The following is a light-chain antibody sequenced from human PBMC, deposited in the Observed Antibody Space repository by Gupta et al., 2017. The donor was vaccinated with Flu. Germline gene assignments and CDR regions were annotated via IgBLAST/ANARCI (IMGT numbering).Light chain of an antibody. V-gene: IGLV4-69*01. CDR3: QTWGTGIWV. Sequence: QLGLTQSPSAYASLGASIKRSCTVSRGHSTYAIALHQQQPEKGPRYLMKLNSDGSHNKGDGIPDRFSGSSSEAERYLTISSLQSEDEADYYFQTWGTGIWVFGGGTKLTVL. J-gene: IGLJ3*02. CDR2: LNSDGSH. CDR1: RGHSTYA.